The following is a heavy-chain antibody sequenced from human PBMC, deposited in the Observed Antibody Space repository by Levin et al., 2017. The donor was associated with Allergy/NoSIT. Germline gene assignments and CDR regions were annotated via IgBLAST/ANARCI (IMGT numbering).Heavy chain of an antibody. D-gene: IGHD6-13*01. CDR1: GFTFRDYY. V-gene: IGHV3-11*05. J-gene: IGHJ4*02. Sequence: SCAASGFTFRDYYMSWIRQAPGKGLELVSSISGTSSAIIYADSVKGRFTISRDNAQNSLYLQMNSLRAEDTAVYFCARGTLAAAAHYWGQGTLVTVSS. CDR3: ARGTLAAAAHY. CDR2: ISGTSSAI.